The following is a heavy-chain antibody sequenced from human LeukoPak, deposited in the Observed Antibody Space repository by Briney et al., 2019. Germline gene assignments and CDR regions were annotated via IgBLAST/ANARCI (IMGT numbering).Heavy chain of an antibody. D-gene: IGHD4-17*01. Sequence: PGRSLRLSCAASGFTFSSYAMHWVRQAPGKGLEWVAVISYDGSNKYYADSVKGRFTISRGNSKNTLYLRMNSLRAEDTAVYYCARDADYGDYVLEGNFDYWGQGTLVTVSS. CDR2: ISYDGSNK. V-gene: IGHV3-30-3*01. J-gene: IGHJ4*02. CDR1: GFTFSSYA. CDR3: ARDADYGDYVLEGNFDY.